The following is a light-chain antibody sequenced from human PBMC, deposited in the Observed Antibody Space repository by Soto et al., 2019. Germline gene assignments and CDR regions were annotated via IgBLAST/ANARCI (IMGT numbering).Light chain of an antibody. CDR2: RAS. CDR1: QIVGTSS. Sequence: EIVLTQSPGALSLSPGERATLFCRASQIVGTSSLAWYQQKPGQAPRLLINRASTRATGVPDRISGSGSGTDFTLTISRLEPEDFALYYCQQYETSPPFGQGTRLEIK. CDR3: QQYETSPP. V-gene: IGKV3-20*01. J-gene: IGKJ2*01.